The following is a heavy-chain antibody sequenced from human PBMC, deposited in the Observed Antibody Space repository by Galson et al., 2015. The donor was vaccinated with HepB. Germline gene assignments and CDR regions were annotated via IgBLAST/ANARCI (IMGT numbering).Heavy chain of an antibody. J-gene: IGHJ6*03. V-gene: IGHV1-69*01. Sequence: SCKASGGTFSSYAISWVRQAPGQGLEWMGGIIPIFGTANYAQKFQGRVTITADESTSTAYMELSSLRSEDTAVYYCARGKHGRGATGYYYYYMDVWGKGTTVTVSS. CDR2: IIPIFGTA. CDR1: GGTFSSYA. D-gene: IGHD5-12*01. CDR3: ARGKHGRGATGYYYYYMDV.